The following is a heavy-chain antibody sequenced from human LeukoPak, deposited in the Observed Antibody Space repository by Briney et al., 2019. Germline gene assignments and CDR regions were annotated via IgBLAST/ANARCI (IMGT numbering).Heavy chain of an antibody. J-gene: IGHJ4*02. D-gene: IGHD6-13*01. CDR1: GGSISSSSYY. Sequence: PSETLSLTCTVSGGSISSSSYYWGWIRQPPGKGLEWIGSIYYSGSTYYNPSLKSRVTISVDTSKNQFSLKLSSVTAADTAVYYCARSVQQLVYFDYWGQGTLVTVSS. V-gene: IGHV4-39*07. CDR3: ARSVQQLVYFDY. CDR2: IYYSGST.